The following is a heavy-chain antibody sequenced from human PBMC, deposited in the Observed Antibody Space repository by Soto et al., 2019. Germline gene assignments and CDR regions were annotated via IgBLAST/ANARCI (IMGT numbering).Heavy chain of an antibody. CDR2: ISSSGSHI. CDR3: ARDEYSSSWFDY. Sequence: EVQLVESGGGLVKPGESLRLSCAASGFTFSSHSMNWVRQAPGKGLEWVSFISSSGSHIYYADSVKGRFTISRDNAKHSLYLQMNSLRAEDTAVYYCARDEYSSSWFDYWGPGTLVTVSS. J-gene: IGHJ4*02. CDR1: GFTFSSHS. D-gene: IGHD6-13*01. V-gene: IGHV3-21*01.